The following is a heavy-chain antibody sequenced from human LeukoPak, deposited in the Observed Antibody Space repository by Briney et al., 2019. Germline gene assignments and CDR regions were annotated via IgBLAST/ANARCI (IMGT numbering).Heavy chain of an antibody. J-gene: IGHJ6*02. CDR1: GGTFSSYA. CDR2: IIPIFGTA. D-gene: IGHD2-15*01. Sequence: ASVKVSCKASGGTFSSYAISWVRQAPGQGLEWMGGIIPIFGTANYAQKFQGRDTITADESTSTAYMELSSLRSEDTAVYYCARVYCSGGSCFDYYYGMDVWGQGTTVTVSS. CDR3: ARVYCSGGSCFDYYYGMDV. V-gene: IGHV1-69*13.